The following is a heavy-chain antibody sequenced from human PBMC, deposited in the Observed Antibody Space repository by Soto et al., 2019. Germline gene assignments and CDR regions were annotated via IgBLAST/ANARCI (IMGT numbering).Heavy chain of an antibody. D-gene: IGHD6-13*01. CDR3: ARGPAKQHQYFQH. CDR1: GYTFTGYY. V-gene: IGHV1-2*02. J-gene: IGHJ1*01. CDR2: INPNSGDT. Sequence: ASVKVSCKASGYTFTGYYIHWVRQAPGQGLEWMGWINPNSGDTNYAQKFQGRVTISVDTSKNQFSLKLSSVTAADTAVYYCARGPAKQHQYFQHWGQGTLVTVSS.